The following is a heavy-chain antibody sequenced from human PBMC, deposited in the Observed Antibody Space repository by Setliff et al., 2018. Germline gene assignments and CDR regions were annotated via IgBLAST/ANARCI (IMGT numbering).Heavy chain of an antibody. Sequence: SETLSLTCTVSGGSISSGDYYWSWIRQPPGKGLEWIGRIYTSGSTNYNPSLKSRVTMSVDTSKNQFSLKLSSVTAADTAVYYCARGGGSSWYGFDYWGQGTLVTVSS. CDR3: ARGGGSSWYGFDY. CDR1: GGSISSGDYY. D-gene: IGHD6-13*01. V-gene: IGHV4-61*02. J-gene: IGHJ4*02. CDR2: IYTSGST.